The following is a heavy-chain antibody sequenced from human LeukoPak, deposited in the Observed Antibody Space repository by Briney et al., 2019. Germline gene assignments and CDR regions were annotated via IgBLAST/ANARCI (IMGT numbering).Heavy chain of an antibody. D-gene: IGHD6-13*01. Sequence: SETLSLTCAVYGGSFSGYYWSWIRQPPGKGLEWIGEINHSGSTNYNPSLKSRVTISVDTSKNQFSLKLSSVTAADTATYYCARRGITYSSSFFAYWGQGTLVTVSS. V-gene: IGHV4-34*01. CDR2: INHSGST. CDR3: ARRGITYSSSFFAY. J-gene: IGHJ4*02. CDR1: GGSFSGYY.